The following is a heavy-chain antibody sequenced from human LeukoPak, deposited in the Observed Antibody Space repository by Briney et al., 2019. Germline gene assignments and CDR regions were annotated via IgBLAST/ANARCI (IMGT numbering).Heavy chain of an antibody. CDR1: GGSISSYY. D-gene: IGHD2-2*02. J-gene: IGHJ6*03. CDR2: IYYSGST. V-gene: IGHV4-59*01. Sequence: TSETLSLTCTVSGGSISSYYWSWIRQPPGKGLEWIGYIYYSGSTNYNPSLKSRVTISVDTSKNQFSLKLSSVTAADTAVYYCARVGYCSSTSCYTGYYYMDVWGKGTTVTVSS. CDR3: ARVGYCSSTSCYTGYYYMDV.